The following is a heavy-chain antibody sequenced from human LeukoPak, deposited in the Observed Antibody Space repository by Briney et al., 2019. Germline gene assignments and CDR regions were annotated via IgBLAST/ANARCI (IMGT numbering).Heavy chain of an antibody. J-gene: IGHJ4*02. V-gene: IGHV3-30-3*01. Sequence: GRSLRLSCAASGFTFRSYAMHWVRQAPGKGLEWVAVISYDGSNKYYADSVKGRFTISRDNSKNTLYLQMNSLRAEDTAVYYCAREIGVLTDYWGQGTLVTVSS. CDR1: GFTFRSYA. CDR3: AREIGVLTDY. D-gene: IGHD2-21*01. CDR2: ISYDGSNK.